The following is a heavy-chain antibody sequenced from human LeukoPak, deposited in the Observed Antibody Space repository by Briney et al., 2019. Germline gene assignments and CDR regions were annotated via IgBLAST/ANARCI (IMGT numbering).Heavy chain of an antibody. CDR3: ARAAFDIVVVPAEESDYGMDV. CDR2: ISYDGSNK. D-gene: IGHD2-2*01. Sequence: PGGSLRLSCAASGFTFSSYAMHWVRQAPGKGLEWVAVISYDGSNKYYADSVKGRFTISRDNSKNTLYLQMNSLRAEDTAVYYCARAAFDIVVVPAEESDYGMDVWGQGTTVTVSS. CDR1: GFTFSSYA. V-gene: IGHV3-30-3*01. J-gene: IGHJ6*02.